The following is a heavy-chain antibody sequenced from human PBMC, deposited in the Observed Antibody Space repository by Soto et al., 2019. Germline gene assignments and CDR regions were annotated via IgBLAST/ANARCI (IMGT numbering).Heavy chain of an antibody. CDR1: GFTFRYYW. J-gene: IGHJ4*02. Sequence: EVQLVESGGGLVQPGGSLRLSCAASGFTFRYYWMHWVRQVPGKGLVWVSRINSDGSSTNYVDSVKGRFTLSRDNAKNTLYLQMNSLRAEDTGLSCCAREQGDGYADDWGQGTLVIVSS. V-gene: IGHV3-74*01. CDR2: INSDGSST. D-gene: IGHD5-18*01. CDR3: AREQGDGYADD.